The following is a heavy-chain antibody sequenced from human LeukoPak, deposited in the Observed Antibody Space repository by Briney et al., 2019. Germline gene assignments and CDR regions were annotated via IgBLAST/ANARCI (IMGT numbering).Heavy chain of an antibody. CDR2: VNSDGRST. Sequence: GGSLRLSCAASGFTFSRYWMHWVRQVPGKGLVWVSRVNSDGRSTNYADSVKGRFTISRDNAKNTLFLQMNNLRAEDTAVYYCATAGRYYLDNWGQGTLVTVSS. V-gene: IGHV3-74*01. CDR1: GFTFSRYW. CDR3: ATAGRYYLDN. J-gene: IGHJ4*02.